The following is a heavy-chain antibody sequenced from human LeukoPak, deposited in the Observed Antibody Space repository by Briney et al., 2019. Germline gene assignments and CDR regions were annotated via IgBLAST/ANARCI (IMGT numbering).Heavy chain of an antibody. Sequence: SETLSLTCTVSGGSISSSSYYWGWIRQPPGKGLEWIGSIYYSGSTYYNLSLKSRVTISVDTSKNQFSLKLSSVTAADTAVYYCARELDTVGATSGFDYWGQGTLVTVSS. CDR1: GGSISSSSYY. CDR3: ARELDTVGATSGFDY. D-gene: IGHD1-26*01. J-gene: IGHJ4*02. V-gene: IGHV4-39*07. CDR2: IYYSGST.